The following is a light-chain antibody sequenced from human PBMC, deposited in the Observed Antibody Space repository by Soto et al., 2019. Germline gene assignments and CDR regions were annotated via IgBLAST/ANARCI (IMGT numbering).Light chain of an antibody. CDR3: QSYDSSLSV. Sequence: QSVLTQPPSVSGAPGQRVTISCTGSSSNIGAGYDVHWYQPLPGTAPKLLIYGNSNRPSGVPDRFSGSKSGTSASLAITGLQAEDEADYYCQSYDSSLSVFGTGTKVTVL. CDR2: GNS. V-gene: IGLV1-40*01. J-gene: IGLJ1*01. CDR1: SSNIGAGYD.